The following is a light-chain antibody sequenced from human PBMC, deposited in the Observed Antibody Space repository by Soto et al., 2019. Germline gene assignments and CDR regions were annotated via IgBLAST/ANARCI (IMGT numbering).Light chain of an antibody. J-gene: IGKJ2*01. V-gene: IGKV1-39*01. CDR1: QGISTY. CDR2: DAS. Sequence: DIQMTQSPSSLSASVGDRVTITCRASQGISTYLVWYQQRQGRAPKLLIYDASSLLSGVPSRFSGSGSGTDFTLTSSSLQPEDVATYYCQQSYRTPYTFGQGTKLETK. CDR3: QQSYRTPYT.